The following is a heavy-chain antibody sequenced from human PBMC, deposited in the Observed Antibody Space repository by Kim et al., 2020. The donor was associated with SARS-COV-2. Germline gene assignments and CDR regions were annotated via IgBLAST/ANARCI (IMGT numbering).Heavy chain of an antibody. CDR3: ARVREQQLVQGGYFDY. J-gene: IGHJ4*02. V-gene: IGHV1-3*01. D-gene: IGHD6-13*01. Sequence: FQGRVTITRDTSASTAYMELSSLRSEDTAGYYCARVREQQLVQGGYFDYWGQGTLVTVSS.